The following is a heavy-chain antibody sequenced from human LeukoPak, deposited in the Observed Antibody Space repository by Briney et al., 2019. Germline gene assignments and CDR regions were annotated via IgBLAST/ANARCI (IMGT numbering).Heavy chain of an antibody. CDR1: GGSISSYY. Sequence: SETLSLTCTVSGGSISSYYWSWIRQPPGKGLEWIGYIYYSGSTNYNPSLKSRVTISVDTSKKQFSLRLSSVTAADTAVYYCARVLWFGESHWYFDLWGRGTLVTVSS. V-gene: IGHV4-59*01. CDR2: IYYSGST. D-gene: IGHD3-10*01. CDR3: ARVLWFGESHWYFDL. J-gene: IGHJ2*01.